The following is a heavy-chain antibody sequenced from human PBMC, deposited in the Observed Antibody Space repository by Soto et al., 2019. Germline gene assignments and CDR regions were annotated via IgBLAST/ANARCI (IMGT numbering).Heavy chain of an antibody. CDR1: GFTFSSNW. J-gene: IGHJ4*02. Sequence: EVQLVESGGGLVQPGGSLRLSCAASGFTFSSNWMHWVRQAPGKGLVWVSRITSDGSSTSYADSVRGRFTISRDNANNTLYLQMYNLRAEDTAVYYCVRVGSGWGFDYWGQGTLVTVSS. CDR2: ITSDGSST. V-gene: IGHV3-74*01. D-gene: IGHD6-19*01. CDR3: VRVGSGWGFDY.